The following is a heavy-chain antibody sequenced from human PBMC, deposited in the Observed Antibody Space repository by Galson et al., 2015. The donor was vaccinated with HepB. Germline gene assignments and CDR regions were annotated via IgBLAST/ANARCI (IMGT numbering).Heavy chain of an antibody. D-gene: IGHD6-13*01. CDR3: ARGAGSSWYSSLDL. CDR2: IIPIFGTA. V-gene: IGHV1-69*13. Sequence: SVKASCKASGGTFSTYAFSWVQQAPGQGLEWMGGIIPIFGTANYAQQFQGRVTITADESTSTAHMELSSLRSADTAVYYCARGAGSSWYSSLDLWGQGTLVTVSS. CDR1: GGTFSTYA. J-gene: IGHJ5*02.